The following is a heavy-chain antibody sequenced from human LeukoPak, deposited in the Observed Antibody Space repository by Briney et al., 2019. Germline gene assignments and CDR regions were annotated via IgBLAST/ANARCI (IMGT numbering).Heavy chain of an antibody. CDR1: GFTFRNAW. CDR2: IKSKTDGGTT. V-gene: IGHV3-15*07. CDR3: TTTPKYCSGGSCWPLDY. D-gene: IGHD2-15*01. Sequence: GGSLRLSCAASGFTFRNAWMNWVRQAPGKGLEWVGRIKSKTDGGTTDYAAPVKGRFTISRDDSKNTLYLQMNSLKTEDTAVYYCTTTPKYCSGGSCWPLDYWGQGTLVTVSS. J-gene: IGHJ4*02.